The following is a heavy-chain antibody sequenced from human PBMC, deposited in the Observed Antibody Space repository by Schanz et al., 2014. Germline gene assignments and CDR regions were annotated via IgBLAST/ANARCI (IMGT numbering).Heavy chain of an antibody. CDR2: VIPILGVT. J-gene: IGHJ5*02. D-gene: IGHD4-17*01. CDR3: ATLDYADSVS. V-gene: IGHV1-69*02. CDR1: GGTFSRLT. Sequence: VQLEQSGADVKKPGSSVRVSCKASGGTFSRLTFSWVRQAPGQGLEWMGRVIPILGVTHYAQKFQGRVTITADKSTTTAYMELNSLNSDDTAVYYCATLDYADSVSWGQGTLVNVSS.